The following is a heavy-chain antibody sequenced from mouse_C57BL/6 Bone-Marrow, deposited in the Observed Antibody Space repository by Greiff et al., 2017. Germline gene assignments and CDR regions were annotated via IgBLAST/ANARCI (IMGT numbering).Heavy chain of an antibody. D-gene: IGHD2-12*01. CDR1: GYSFTGYY. V-gene: IGHV1-31*01. CDR3: ARGYRRDAMDY. Sequence: EVMLVESGPELVKPGASVKISCKASGYSFTGYYMHWVKQSHGNILDWIGYIYPYNGVSSYNQKFKGKATLTVDKSSSTAYMELRSLTSEDSAVYYCARGYRRDAMDYWGQGTSVTVSS. CDR2: IYPYNGVS. J-gene: IGHJ4*01.